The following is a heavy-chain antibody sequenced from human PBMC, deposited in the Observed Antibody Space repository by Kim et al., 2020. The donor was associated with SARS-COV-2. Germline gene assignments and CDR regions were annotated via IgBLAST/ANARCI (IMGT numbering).Heavy chain of an antibody. Sequence: GGSLRLSCAASGFTFSNAWMSWVRQAPGKGLEWVGRIKSKTDGGTTDYAAPVKGRFTISRDDSKNTLYLQMNSLKTEDTAVYYCTTGGSYALGYYYYGMDVWGQGTTVTVSS. CDR1: GFTFSNAW. J-gene: IGHJ6*02. CDR2: IKSKTDGGTT. CDR3: TTGGSYALGYYYYGMDV. V-gene: IGHV3-15*01. D-gene: IGHD1-26*01.